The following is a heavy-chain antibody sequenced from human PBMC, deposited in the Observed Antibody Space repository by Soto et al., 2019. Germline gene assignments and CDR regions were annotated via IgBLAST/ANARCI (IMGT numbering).Heavy chain of an antibody. D-gene: IGHD2-15*01. Sequence: QVHLVQSGPEVKKTGASVKVSCKTSGYPFTSNRLSWVRRAPGQGLEWMGWISPHNGNAKYAQKFQDRVTMTADTAARTVFKEVRRLKSDGSAGFFLGGDRRWWFYFWGQGTLVTVSA. CDR1: GYPFTSNR. CDR3: GGDRRWWFYF. J-gene: IGHJ4*03. CDR2: ISPHNGNA. V-gene: IGHV1-18*01.